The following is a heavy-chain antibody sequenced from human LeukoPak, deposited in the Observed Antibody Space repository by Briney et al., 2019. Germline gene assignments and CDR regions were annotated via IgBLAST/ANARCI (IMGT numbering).Heavy chain of an antibody. CDR3: ARLRGIDWSPGGDYYYGMDV. D-gene: IGHD3-9*01. CDR1: GGTFSSYA. CDR2: IIPIFGTA. J-gene: IGHJ6*02. V-gene: IGHV1-69*01. Sequence: SVKVSCKASGGTFSSYAISWVRQAPGQGLEWMGGIIPIFGTANYAQKFQGRVTITADESTSTAYMELSSLRSEDTAVYYCARLRGIDWSPGGDYYYGMDVWGQGTTVTVSS.